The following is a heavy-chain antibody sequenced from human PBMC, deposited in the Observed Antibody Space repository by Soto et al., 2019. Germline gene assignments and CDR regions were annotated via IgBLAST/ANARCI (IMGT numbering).Heavy chain of an antibody. Sequence: GGSLRLSCAASGFTFSNAWMNWVRQAPGKGLEWVGRIKSKTDGGTTDYAAPVKGRFTISRDDSKNTLYLQMNSLKTEDTAVYYCTRAALHSTWFDYWGQGTLVTVSS. V-gene: IGHV3-15*07. CDR1: GFTFSNAW. J-gene: IGHJ4*02. D-gene: IGHD2-15*01. CDR3: TRAALHSTWFDY. CDR2: IKSKTDGGTT.